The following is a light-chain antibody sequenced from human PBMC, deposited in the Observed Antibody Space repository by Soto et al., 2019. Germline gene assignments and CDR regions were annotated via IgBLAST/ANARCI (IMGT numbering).Light chain of an antibody. V-gene: IGKV3-20*01. Sequence: IVLSQSPGAVSLSEGERATLSCRASQRVSRRYLAWYQQKPGKAPKLLIDGASSRATGIPDRFSGSGSGTDFTLTISRLEPEDFAVFYCQQHGNKPWTFGQGAKVDIK. CDR2: GAS. CDR3: QQHGNKPWT. CDR1: QRVSRRY. J-gene: IGKJ1*01.